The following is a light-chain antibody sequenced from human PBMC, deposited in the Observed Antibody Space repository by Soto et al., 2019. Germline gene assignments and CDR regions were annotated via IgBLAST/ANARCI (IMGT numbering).Light chain of an antibody. J-gene: IGLJ1*01. Sequence: QSVLAERGVGSGSPGRSLTISCTGTSSDVGAYKYVSWYQHRPGKVPQLMIYDVSNRPSGVSDRFSGSKSGNTASLTISGLQAEDEADYYCSSYTSSNTYVFGTGTKVTVL. V-gene: IGLV2-14*03. CDR1: SSDVGAYKY. CDR3: SSYTSSNTYV. CDR2: DVS.